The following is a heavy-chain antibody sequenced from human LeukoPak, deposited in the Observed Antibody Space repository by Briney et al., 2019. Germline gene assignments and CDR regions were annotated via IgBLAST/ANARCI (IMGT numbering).Heavy chain of an antibody. CDR3: ARSSSNGYSYGYHSY. V-gene: IGHV3-20*04. CDR1: GFTFSSYS. CDR2: INWNGGST. J-gene: IGHJ4*02. Sequence: GGSLRLSCAASGFTFSSYSMNWVRQAPGKGLEWVSGINWNGGSTGYADSVKGRFTISRDNAKNSLYLQMNSLRAEDTALYYCARSSSNGYSYGYHSYWGQGTLVTVSS. D-gene: IGHD5-18*01.